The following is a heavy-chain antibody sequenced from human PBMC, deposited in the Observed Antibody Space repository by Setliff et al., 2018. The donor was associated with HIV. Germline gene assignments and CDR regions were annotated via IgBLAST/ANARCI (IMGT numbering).Heavy chain of an antibody. V-gene: IGHV4-59*01. CDR3: ARDRPPSTVDMLGAFDR. D-gene: IGHD4-17*01. CDR1: HGSISPFY. J-gene: IGHJ3*02. Sequence: SETLSLTCTASHGSISPFYWSWMRQPPGKGLEWIGYIFYTGTTKYNPSLKSRVSMSVDMSKNQLSLKLKSVTAADTAVYYCARDRPPSTVDMLGAFDRWGQGTKVTVS. CDR2: IFYTGTT.